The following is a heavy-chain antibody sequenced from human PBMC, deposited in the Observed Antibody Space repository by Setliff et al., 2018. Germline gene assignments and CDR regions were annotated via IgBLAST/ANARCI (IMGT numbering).Heavy chain of an antibody. Sequence: ASVKVSCKASGGTFSSYAISWVRQAPGQGLEWMGIINARVGSTSYPQKFQGRVTMTRDTSTSTVYMELSSLGSDDTAIYYCARDRDNYDSSGYYVYWGQGTLVTVSS. CDR1: GGTFSSYA. CDR3: ARDRDNYDSSGYYVY. CDR2: INARVGST. D-gene: IGHD3-22*01. J-gene: IGHJ4*02. V-gene: IGHV1-46*01.